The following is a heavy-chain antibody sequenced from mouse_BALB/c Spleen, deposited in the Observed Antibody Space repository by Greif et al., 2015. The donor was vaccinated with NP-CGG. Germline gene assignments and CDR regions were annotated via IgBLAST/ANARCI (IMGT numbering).Heavy chain of an antibody. CDR1: GYNFTSYW. CDR2: IYPGSGST. Sequence: VQLQQSGAELVKPGTSVKLSCKASGYNFTSYWINWVKLRPGQGLEWIGDIYPGSGSTNYNEKFKSKATLTVDTSSSTAYMQLSSLASEDSALYYCATYRFAYWGQGTLVTVSA. V-gene: IGHV1-55*01. CDR3: ATYRFAY. J-gene: IGHJ3*01.